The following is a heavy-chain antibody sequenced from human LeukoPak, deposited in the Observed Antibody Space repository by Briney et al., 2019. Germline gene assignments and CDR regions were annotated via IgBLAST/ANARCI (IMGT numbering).Heavy chain of an antibody. CDR2: ISYDGSNK. Sequence: GGSLRLSCAASGFTFSSYAMHRVRQAPGKGLEWVAVISYDGSNKYYADSVKGRFTISRDNSKNTLYLQMNSLRAEDTAVYYCVCVEMATKAWADFDYWGQGTLVTVSS. D-gene: IGHD5-24*01. CDR3: VCVEMATKAWADFDY. CDR1: GFTFSSYA. J-gene: IGHJ4*02. V-gene: IGHV3-30*04.